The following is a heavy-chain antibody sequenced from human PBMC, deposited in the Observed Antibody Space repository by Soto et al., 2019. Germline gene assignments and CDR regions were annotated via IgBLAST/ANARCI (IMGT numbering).Heavy chain of an antibody. D-gene: IGHD3-16*01. Sequence: QGQLEQSGAEVRRPGSSVKVSCKASGGSFSSYSISWVRQAPGHGLEWMGRIVPVLGTANSAQKFQGRVAFSADVSTATAYMELRSLRSDDTAIYFCARDSPGGGYYYGMEVWGQGTTVIVSS. J-gene: IGHJ6*02. CDR2: IVPVLGTA. V-gene: IGHV1-69*01. CDR3: ARDSPGGGYYYGMEV. CDR1: GGSFSSYS.